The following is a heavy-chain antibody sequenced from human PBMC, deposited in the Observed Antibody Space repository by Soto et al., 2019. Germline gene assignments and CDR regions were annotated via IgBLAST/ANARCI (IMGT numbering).Heavy chain of an antibody. J-gene: IGHJ6*02. D-gene: IGHD6-19*01. CDR1: WFTFSNYG. Sequence: PGGPLRLCWAASWFTFSNYGMHRVSQAPGKGLEWVAVISYDGRNKYYADSVKGRFTISRDNSKNTLYLQMSSLRAEDTAVYYCVKDGSSGWPYYYGLDVWGQGTTVTVSS. CDR2: ISYDGRNK. CDR3: VKDGSSGWPYYYGLDV. V-gene: IGHV3-30*18.